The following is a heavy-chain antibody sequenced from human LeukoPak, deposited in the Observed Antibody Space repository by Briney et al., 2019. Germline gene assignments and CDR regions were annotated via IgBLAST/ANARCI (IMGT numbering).Heavy chain of an antibody. D-gene: IGHD6-19*01. CDR2: MNPNSGNT. J-gene: IGHJ4*02. V-gene: IGHV1-8*01. CDR1: GYTFTRCD. CDR3: AREEAVAGNSGVGDY. Sequence: GASVKVSCKASGYTFTRCDINWVRQATGQGLEWMGWMNPNSGNTGYAQKFQGRVTMTRNTSISTAYMELSSLRYEDTAVYYCAREEAVAGNSGVGDYWGQGTLVTVSS.